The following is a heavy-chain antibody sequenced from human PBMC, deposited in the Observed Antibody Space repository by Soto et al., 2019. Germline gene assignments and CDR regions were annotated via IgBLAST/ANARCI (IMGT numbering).Heavy chain of an antibody. Sequence: GGSLRLSCAASGFTFRSFTMNWVRQAPGKGLEWVSTISSNSAYIYYTDALRGRFTISRDNAKNSLHLQMNSLRAEDTAVYYCTRDASRDSSARGWFDPWGPGTRGTVSS. D-gene: IGHD6-13*01. CDR1: GFTFRSFT. CDR3: TRDASRDSSARGWFDP. J-gene: IGHJ5*02. V-gene: IGHV3-21*01. CDR2: ISSNSAYI.